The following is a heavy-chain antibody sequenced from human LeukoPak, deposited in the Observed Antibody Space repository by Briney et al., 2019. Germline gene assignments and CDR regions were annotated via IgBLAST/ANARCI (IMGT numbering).Heavy chain of an antibody. CDR3: ARDSTKYSSGWYGSNWFDP. CDR1: EFSFSTYA. J-gene: IGHJ5*02. V-gene: IGHV3-30*04. CDR2: ISYDGSDT. D-gene: IGHD6-19*01. Sequence: GGSLRLSCAASEFSFSTYAMHWVRQPPGRGLEWLAIISYDGSDTYYADSVRGRFTISRDNAKNSLYLQMNSLRAEDTAVYYCARDSTKYSSGWYGSNWFDPWGQGTLVTVSS.